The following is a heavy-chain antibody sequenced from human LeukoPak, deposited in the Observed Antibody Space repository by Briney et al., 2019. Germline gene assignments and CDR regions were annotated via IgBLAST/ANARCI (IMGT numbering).Heavy chain of an antibody. CDR2: ISSDGSGK. J-gene: IGHJ4*02. CDR1: GFSFNGYG. CDR3: STARDPGYYPDY. V-gene: IGHV3-30-3*01. Sequence: GRSLRLSCLASGFSFNGYGMHWVRQAPGKGLEWVSLISSDGSGKYYADSVKGRFTISRDMSKNTMYVQMNSLKTEDTAVYYCSTARDPGYYPDYWGQGTLVTVSS. D-gene: IGHD3-9*01.